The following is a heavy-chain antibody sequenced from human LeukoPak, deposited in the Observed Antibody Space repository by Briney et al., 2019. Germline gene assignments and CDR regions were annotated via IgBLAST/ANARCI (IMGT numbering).Heavy chain of an antibody. CDR3: ARAGVVVTEGNYFDY. D-gene: IGHD2-21*02. J-gene: IGHJ4*02. CDR1: GYTFTSYY. Sequence: VASVKVSCKASGYTFTSYYMHWVRQAPGQGLEWMGWINPNSGGTNYAQKFQGRVTMTRDTSISTAYMELSRLRSDDTAVYYCARAGVVVTEGNYFDYWGQGTLVTVSS. V-gene: IGHV1-2*02. CDR2: INPNSGGT.